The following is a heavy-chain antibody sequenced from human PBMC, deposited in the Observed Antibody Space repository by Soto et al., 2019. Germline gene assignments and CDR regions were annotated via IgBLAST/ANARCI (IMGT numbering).Heavy chain of an antibody. V-gene: IGHV3-23*01. CDR3: AKTPSMVFNYYYGMDV. Sequence: GGSLRLSCAASGFTFSSYAMSWVRQAPGKGLEWVSAISGSGGSTYYADSVKGRFTISRDNSKNTLYLQMNSLRAEDTAVYYCAKTPSMVFNYYYGMDVWGQGTTVTVSS. D-gene: IGHD2-8*01. CDR1: GFTFSSYA. J-gene: IGHJ6*02. CDR2: ISGSGGST.